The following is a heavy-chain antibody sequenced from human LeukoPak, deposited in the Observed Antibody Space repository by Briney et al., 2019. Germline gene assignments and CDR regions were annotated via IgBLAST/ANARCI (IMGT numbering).Heavy chain of an antibody. CDR3: AHRPKPYYFHY. V-gene: IGHV2-5*02. CDR1: AASVPTAALA. CDR2: IYWDDDT. Sequence: GPTLVNPPQTLTLTHSLSAASVPTAALAVGWVRQPQRKSLEWIALIYWDDDTHYSPSLKSRLTITRDTSKNQVALIMTTMDPEDTATYYCAHRPKPYYFHYWGERALVTVSS. J-gene: IGHJ4*02.